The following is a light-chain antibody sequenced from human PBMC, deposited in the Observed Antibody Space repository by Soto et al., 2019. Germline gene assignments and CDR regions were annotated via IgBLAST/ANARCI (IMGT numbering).Light chain of an antibody. CDR2: DAS. Sequence: EIVLTQSPATLSLSPGERATLSCRASQSVSSYLAWYQQKPGQAPRLLIYDASNSATGIPARFSGSGSGTDFTLTISSREPEDVAVYYCQQRSNWPITFGPGTRLEIK. V-gene: IGKV3-11*01. CDR3: QQRSNWPIT. J-gene: IGKJ5*01. CDR1: QSVSSY.